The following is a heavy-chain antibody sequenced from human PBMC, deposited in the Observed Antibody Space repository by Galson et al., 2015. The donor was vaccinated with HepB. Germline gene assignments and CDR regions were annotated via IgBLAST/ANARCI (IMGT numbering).Heavy chain of an antibody. J-gene: IGHJ6*02. CDR1: GYTFTNYW. CDR3: ARSPLRNIYYAIDG. CDR2: IYPADSDT. Sequence: QSGAEVKKPGGSLTISCKGLGYTFTNYWIGWVRQMPGKGLEWMGFIYPADSDTRYSPSFQGQVTISADKSITTAYLQWTSLKASDTAMYYCARSPLRNIYYAIDGWGHGTPVTVSS. V-gene: IGHV5-51*01. D-gene: IGHD1/OR15-1a*01.